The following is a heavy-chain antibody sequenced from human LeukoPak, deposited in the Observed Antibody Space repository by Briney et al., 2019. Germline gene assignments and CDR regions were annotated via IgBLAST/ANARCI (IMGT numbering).Heavy chain of an antibody. D-gene: IGHD3-22*01. CDR1: GFTVSTNY. J-gene: IGHJ4*02. CDR2: MYTLGNT. V-gene: IGHV3-53*01. CDR3: AKASAMIVVVSKHFDY. Sequence: PGGSLRLSCAASGFTVSTNYMTWIRQAPGKGLEWVSVMYTLGNTNYADSVRGRFTISRDNSKNTLYLQMNSLRAEDTAVYYCAKASAMIVVVSKHFDYWGQGTLVTVSS.